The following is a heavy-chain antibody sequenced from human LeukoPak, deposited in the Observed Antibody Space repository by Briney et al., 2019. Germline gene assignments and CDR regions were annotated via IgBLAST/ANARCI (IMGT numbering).Heavy chain of an antibody. V-gene: IGHV1-18*01. CDR2: ISVYNNNT. Sequence: GASVKVSCKTSGYTFSNYGVSWVRQAPGQGLEWMGWISVYNNNTNYAQKFQGRLTMTTDTSTSTAYMELRGLRSDDTAVYYCARGARISSSWYSSVWGQGTLITVS. D-gene: IGHD2-2*01. CDR1: GYTFSNYG. J-gene: IGHJ4*02. CDR3: ARGARISSSWYSSV.